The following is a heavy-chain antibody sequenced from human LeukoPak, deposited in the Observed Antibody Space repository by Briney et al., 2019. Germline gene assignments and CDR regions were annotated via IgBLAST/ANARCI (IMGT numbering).Heavy chain of an antibody. CDR2: VNPNSGDT. CDR1: GYTFTDYY. V-gene: IGHV1-2*02. CDR3: ARDGRRYFDWLLYSDFDY. Sequence: ASVKVSCKASGYTFTDYYIHWVRQAPGQGLEWMGWVNPNSGDTNYARKFQGRVTMTRDTSISTAYMELSRLRSDDTAVYYCARDGRRYFDWLLYSDFDYWGQGTLVTVSS. J-gene: IGHJ4*02. D-gene: IGHD3-9*01.